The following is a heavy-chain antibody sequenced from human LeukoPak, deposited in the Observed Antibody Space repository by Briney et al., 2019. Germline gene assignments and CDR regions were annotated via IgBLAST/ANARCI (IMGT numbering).Heavy chain of an antibody. CDR3: ARDNYVWGSSRDNWFDP. V-gene: IGHV4-38-2*02. J-gene: IGHJ5*02. D-gene: IGHD3-16*02. CDR2: IYHSGST. Sequence: SETLSLTCVVSGYSISRGYYWGWIRQPPGKGLEWIGSIYHSGSTYYNSSLKSRVIISVDTPKNQFSLKLSSVTAADTAVYYCARDNYVWGSSRDNWFDPWGQGTLATVSS. CDR1: GYSISRGYY.